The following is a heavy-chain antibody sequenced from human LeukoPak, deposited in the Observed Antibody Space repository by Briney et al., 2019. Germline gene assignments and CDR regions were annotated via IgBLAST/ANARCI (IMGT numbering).Heavy chain of an antibody. V-gene: IGHV4-59*01. CDR1: GGSISSYY. CDR2: IHYTGST. J-gene: IGHJ2*01. D-gene: IGHD6-19*01. CDR3: ARIAVAPDWYFDL. Sequence: SETLSLACTVSGGSISSYYWSWIRQSPGKGLECIGYIHYTGSTNYNPSLKSRVTISVETSKNQFSLKLKSVTAADTAVYYCARIAVAPDWYFDLWGRGTLVTVSS.